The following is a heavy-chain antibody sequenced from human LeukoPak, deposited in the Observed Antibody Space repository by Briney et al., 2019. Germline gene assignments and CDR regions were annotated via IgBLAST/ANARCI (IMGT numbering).Heavy chain of an antibody. Sequence: GGSLRLSCAASGFTFSSYGMHWVRQAPGKGPEWVAVIWYDGSNKYYADSVKGRFTISRDNSKNTLYLQMNSLRAEDTAVYYCARDAPGYLDYWGQGTLVTVSS. CDR2: IWYDGSNK. J-gene: IGHJ4*02. D-gene: IGHD6-13*01. CDR3: ARDAPGYLDY. CDR1: GFTFSSYG. V-gene: IGHV3-33*01.